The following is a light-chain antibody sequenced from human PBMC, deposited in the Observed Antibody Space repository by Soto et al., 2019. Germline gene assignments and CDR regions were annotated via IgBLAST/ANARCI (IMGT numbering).Light chain of an antibody. CDR2: DAS. Sequence: ESVLTQSPATLSLSPGERATLSCRSSQSASNYLAWYQQKPGQAPRLLIYDASNSAAGIPARFSGSVSGTDFTLTISSLEPEDFAVYYCQQRWTFGPGTKVDI. CDR1: QSASNY. CDR3: QQRWT. V-gene: IGKV3-11*01. J-gene: IGKJ3*01.